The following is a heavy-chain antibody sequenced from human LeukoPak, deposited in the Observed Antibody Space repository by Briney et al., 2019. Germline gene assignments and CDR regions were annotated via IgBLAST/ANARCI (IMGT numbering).Heavy chain of an antibody. D-gene: IGHD3-9*01. CDR3: ARLRLRYFDWLPFDYYMDV. Sequence: SETLSLTCTVSGGSISSYYWSWIRQPPGKGLEWIGYICYSGSTNYNPSLKSRVTISVDTSKNQFSLKLSSVTAADTAVYYCARLRLRYFDWLPFDYYMDVWGKGTTVTVSS. V-gene: IGHV4-59*08. CDR1: GGSISSYY. J-gene: IGHJ6*03. CDR2: ICYSGST.